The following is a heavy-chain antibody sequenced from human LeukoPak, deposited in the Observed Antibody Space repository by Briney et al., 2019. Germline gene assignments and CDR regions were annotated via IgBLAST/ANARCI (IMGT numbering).Heavy chain of an antibody. D-gene: IGHD3-16*01. CDR1: GFTFSSYE. Sequence: GGSLRLSCAASGFTFSSYEMNWVRQAPGKGLEWVSYISSSGSTIYYADSVKGRFTISRDNAKNSLYLQMNSLRAEDTAVYYCARPLKGGDAFDIWGQGTMVTVSS. V-gene: IGHV3-48*03. CDR3: ARPLKGGDAFDI. CDR2: ISSSGSTI. J-gene: IGHJ3*02.